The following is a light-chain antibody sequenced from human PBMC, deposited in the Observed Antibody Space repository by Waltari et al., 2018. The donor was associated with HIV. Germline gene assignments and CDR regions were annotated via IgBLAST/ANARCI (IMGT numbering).Light chain of an antibody. CDR1: SSNIGAGSD. CDR3: QSYDSSLSGSWV. J-gene: IGLJ3*02. V-gene: IGLV1-40*01. Sequence: QSVLTQPPSVSGAPGPRVTFPCTGTSSNIGAGSDVTWYQQLPGTAPNLLIYGNNNRPSGVPDRFSGSKSGTSASLAITGLQAEDEADYYCQSYDSSLSGSWVFGGGTKLTVL. CDR2: GNN.